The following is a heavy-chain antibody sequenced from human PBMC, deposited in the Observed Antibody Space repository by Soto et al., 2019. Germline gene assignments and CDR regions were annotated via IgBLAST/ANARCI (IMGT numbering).Heavy chain of an antibody. CDR1: GYTFTGYY. Sequence: ASVKVSCKASGYTFTGYYMHWVRQAPGQGLEWMGWINPNSGGTNYAQKFQGWVTMTRDTSISTAYMELSRLRSDDTAVYYCAREMVAVAGMDYGMDVWGQGTTVTVSS. D-gene: IGHD6-19*01. V-gene: IGHV1-2*04. CDR2: INPNSGGT. J-gene: IGHJ6*02. CDR3: AREMVAVAGMDYGMDV.